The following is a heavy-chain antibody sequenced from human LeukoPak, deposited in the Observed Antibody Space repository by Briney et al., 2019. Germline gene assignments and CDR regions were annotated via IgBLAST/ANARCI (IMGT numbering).Heavy chain of an antibody. Sequence: GGSLRLPCEGSGFSFSDYGMHWVLEAPGKGVEWVAVISDDGSNQYFANSVEGRFAISRDNSKDTVYLQMSGVRPEDTAVYCCAQDLPADHGLSWYRVRFIFHSWGQGTLVTVSA. CDR2: ISDDGSNQ. J-gene: IGHJ4*02. D-gene: IGHD6-13*01. CDR3: AQDLPADHGLSWYRVRFIFHS. V-gene: IGHV3-30*18. CDR1: GFSFSDYG.